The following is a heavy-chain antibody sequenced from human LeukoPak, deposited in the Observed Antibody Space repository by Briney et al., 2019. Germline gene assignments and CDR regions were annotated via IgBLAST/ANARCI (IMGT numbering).Heavy chain of an antibody. Sequence: PSETLSLTYAVSGYSISSGYNWGWIRQPPGKGLEWIGSIYHSGSTYYNPSLKSRVTISVDTSKNQFSLKLSSVTAADTAVYYCASTIAAAANFDYWGQGTLVTVSS. D-gene: IGHD6-13*01. CDR1: GYSISSGYN. CDR2: IYHSGST. V-gene: IGHV4-38-2*01. J-gene: IGHJ4*02. CDR3: ASTIAAAANFDY.